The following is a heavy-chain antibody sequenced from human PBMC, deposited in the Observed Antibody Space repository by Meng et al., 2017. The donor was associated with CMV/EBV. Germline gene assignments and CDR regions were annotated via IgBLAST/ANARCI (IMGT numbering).Heavy chain of an antibody. J-gene: IGHJ5*02. CDR2: IYTAGDT. D-gene: IGHD3-10*01. V-gene: IGHV3-66*02. CDR3: ARGGSFDR. Sequence: SRRLSCAACGLTVSTHYMNWVRQAPGKGLEWVSVIYTAGDTYYADSVKGRFTISRDNSKNTVYLQMNSLRAEDTAVYYCARGGSFDRWGQGTLVTVSS. CDR1: GLTVSTHY.